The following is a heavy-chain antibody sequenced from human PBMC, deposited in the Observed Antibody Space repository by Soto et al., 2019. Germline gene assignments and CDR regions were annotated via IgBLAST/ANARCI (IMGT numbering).Heavy chain of an antibody. J-gene: IGHJ4*02. Sequence: GASVKVSCKASGGTFSSYAISWVRQAPGQGLEWMGGIIPIFGTANYAQKFQGRVTITADKSTSTAYMELGSLRSEDTAVYYCAGGRWWPIDYWGQGTLVTVSS. CDR2: IIPIFGTA. CDR1: GGTFSSYA. D-gene: IGHD2-15*01. V-gene: IGHV1-69*06. CDR3: AGGRWWPIDY.